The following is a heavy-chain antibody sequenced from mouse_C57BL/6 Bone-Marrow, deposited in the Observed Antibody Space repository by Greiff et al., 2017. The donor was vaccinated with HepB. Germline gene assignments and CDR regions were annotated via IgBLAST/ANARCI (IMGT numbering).Heavy chain of an antibody. CDR1: GYTFTSYT. D-gene: IGHD1-1*01. CDR2: IYPSSGYT. CDR3: ARSYYYGSSYDWYFDV. J-gene: IGHJ1*03. V-gene: IGHV1-4*01. Sequence: VQLQQSGAELARPGASVKMSCKASGYTFTSYTMHWVKQRPGQGLEWIGYIYPSSGYTKYNQKFKDKATLTADKSSSTAYMQLSSLTSEDSAVYYCARSYYYGSSYDWYFDVWGTGTTVTVSS.